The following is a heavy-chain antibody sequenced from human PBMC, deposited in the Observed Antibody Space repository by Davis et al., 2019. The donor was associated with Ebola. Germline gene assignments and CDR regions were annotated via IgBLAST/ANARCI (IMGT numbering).Heavy chain of an antibody. D-gene: IGHD3-22*01. V-gene: IGHV1-2*02. J-gene: IGHJ4*02. CDR2: INPNSGGT. CDR3: ATATPMDSSVFDY. CDR1: GYTFTVYY. Sequence: ASVKVSCKASGYTFTVYYMHWVRQAPGQGLEWMGWINPNSGGTNYAQKFQGRVTMTRDTSISTAYMELSRLRSDDTAVYYCATATPMDSSVFDYWGQGNLVTVSS.